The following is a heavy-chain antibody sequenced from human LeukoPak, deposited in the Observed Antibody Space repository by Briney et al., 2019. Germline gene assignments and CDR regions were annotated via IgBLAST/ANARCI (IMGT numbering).Heavy chain of an antibody. CDR2: MNHNSGNT. J-gene: IGHJ4*02. D-gene: IGHD3-22*01. CDR3: ARVGNYYDSSGYYPKFDY. Sequence: ASVKVSCNASGYTFTSYDINWVRQATGQRLEEMIWMNHNSGNTGYAQKFQGRVTMTRNTSISTAYMELSSLRSEDTAGYYCARVGNYYDSSGYYPKFDYWGQGTLVTVSS. CDR1: GYTFTSYD. V-gene: IGHV1-8*01.